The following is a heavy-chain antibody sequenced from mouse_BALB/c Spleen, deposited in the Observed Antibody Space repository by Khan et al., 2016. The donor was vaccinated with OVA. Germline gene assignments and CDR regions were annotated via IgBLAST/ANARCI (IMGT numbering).Heavy chain of an antibody. J-gene: IGHJ4*01. Sequence: QVQLKESGPGLVAPSQSLSITCTVSGFSLTGYGVNWVRQPPGKGLEWLGMIWGDGSTDYNSALKSRLSSTKDNSKSQVFLKMNSLQTDDTARYYCARAYYANYREAMDYWGQGNSVTVSS. CDR3: ARAYYANYREAMDY. V-gene: IGHV2-6-7*01. CDR1: GFSLTGYG. D-gene: IGHD2-10*01. CDR2: IWGDGST.